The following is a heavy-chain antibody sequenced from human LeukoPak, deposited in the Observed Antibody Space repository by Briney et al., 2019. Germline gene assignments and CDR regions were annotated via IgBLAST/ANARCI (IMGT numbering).Heavy chain of an antibody. D-gene: IGHD5-12*01. CDR1: GYTFTSYD. J-gene: IGHJ4*02. V-gene: IGHV1-8*01. CDR3: AREYRHQPD. CDR2: MNPNSGNT. Sequence: AASVKVSCKASGYTFTSYDINWLRQASGQGLEWMGWMNPNSGNTGYARKFQGRFTMTWDTSITTAYMELSSLRSEDTAVYYCAREYRHQPDWGQGTLVTVSS.